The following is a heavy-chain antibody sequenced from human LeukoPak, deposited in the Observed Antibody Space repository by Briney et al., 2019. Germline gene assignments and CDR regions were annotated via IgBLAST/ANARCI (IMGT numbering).Heavy chain of an antibody. CDR3: ARAPVIIAPPDY. CDR2: IIPIFGTA. Sequence: SVKVSCKASGGTFSSYAISWVRQAPGQGLEWMGGIIPIFGTANYAQKFQGRVTITADESTSTAYMELSSLRSDDTAVYYCARAPVIIAPPDYWGQGTLVTVSS. CDR1: GGTFSSYA. D-gene: IGHD3-10*01. J-gene: IGHJ4*02. V-gene: IGHV1-69*13.